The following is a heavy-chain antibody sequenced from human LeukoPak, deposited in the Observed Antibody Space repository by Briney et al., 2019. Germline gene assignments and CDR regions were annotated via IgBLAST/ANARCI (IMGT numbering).Heavy chain of an antibody. V-gene: IGHV4-34*01. CDR3: AREMPLVVAASYYYYYYYMDV. D-gene: IGHD2-21*01. CDR2: INHSGST. Sequence: PSETLSLTCAVYGGSFSGYYWSWIRQPPGKGLEWIGEINHSGSTNYNPSLKSRVTISVDTSKNQFSLKLSSVTAADTAVYYCAREMPLVVAASYYYYYYYMDVWGKGTTVTVSS. J-gene: IGHJ6*03. CDR1: GGSFSGYY.